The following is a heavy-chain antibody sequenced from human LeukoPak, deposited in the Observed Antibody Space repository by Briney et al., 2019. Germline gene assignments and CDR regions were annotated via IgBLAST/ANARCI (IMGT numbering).Heavy chain of an antibody. CDR1: GGSISSYY. V-gene: IGHV4-59*01. CDR2: IYYSGST. CDR3: ARDTYYYGSGAMDV. J-gene: IGHJ6*04. D-gene: IGHD3-10*01. Sequence: SETLSLTCTVSGGSISSYYWSWIRQPPGKGLEWIGYIYYSGSTNYNPSLKSRVTISVDTSKNQFSLKLSSVTAADTAVYYCARDTYYYGSGAMDVWGKGTTVTISS.